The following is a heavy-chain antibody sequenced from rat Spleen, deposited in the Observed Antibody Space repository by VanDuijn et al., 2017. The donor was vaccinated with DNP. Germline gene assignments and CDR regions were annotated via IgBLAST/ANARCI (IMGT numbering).Heavy chain of an antibody. D-gene: IGHD1-4*01. CDR3: AREGITPLDY. CDR2: IGSAAYAP. CDR1: GFTFSAYY. J-gene: IGHJ2*01. Sequence: EVQLVESGGGLVQPGRSLKLSCAASGFTFSAYYLAWVRQAPAKGLEWVAYIGSAAYAPYYGDSVKGRFTISRDNAKNTLYLQMNSLRSEDTATYYCAREGITPLDYWGQGVMVTVSS. V-gene: IGHV5-27*01.